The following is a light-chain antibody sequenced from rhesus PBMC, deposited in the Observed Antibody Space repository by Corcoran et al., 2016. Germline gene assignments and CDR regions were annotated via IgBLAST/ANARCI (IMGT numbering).Light chain of an antibody. CDR3: LRYSSSPWT. Sequence: DIQMTQSPSSLSASVGDTVTIICRASQSISSWLDWYQQKPGKAPKLLIYKASSLQSGVPARFSGSGSGTDITLTISGLQPKDFAAYYCLRYSSSPWTFGQGTKVEIK. V-gene: IGKV1-22*01. CDR1: QSISSW. J-gene: IGKJ1*01. CDR2: KAS.